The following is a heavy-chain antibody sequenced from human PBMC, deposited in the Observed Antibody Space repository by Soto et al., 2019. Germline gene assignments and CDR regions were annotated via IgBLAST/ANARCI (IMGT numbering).Heavy chain of an antibody. V-gene: IGHV4-39*01. Sequence: QLQLQESGPGLVKPSETLSLTCSVSGASVTGTTYYWGWIRQSPGKGLEWIGNIYHNGRTDYNPSLKNRVAISLDPSKIQCSMRLTSVTAADTATHYWVRPVTSTSSFNWFDPWGHGTLVTVSS. CDR2: IYHNGRT. J-gene: IGHJ5*02. CDR1: GASVTGTTYY. CDR3: VRPVTSTSSFNWFDP. D-gene: IGHD4-17*01.